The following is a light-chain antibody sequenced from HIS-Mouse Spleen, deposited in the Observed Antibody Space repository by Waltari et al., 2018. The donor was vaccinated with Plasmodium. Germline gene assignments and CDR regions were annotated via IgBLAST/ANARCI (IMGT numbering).Light chain of an antibody. CDR2: QDS. J-gene: IGLJ3*02. V-gene: IGLV3-1*01. Sequence: SYELTQPPSVSVSPGQTASITCSGDKLGDKYAFLYQQKPGQSPVLVIYQDSKRPSGIPERFSGSNSGNTATLTISGTQAMDEAYYYCQAWDSSTAVFGGGTKLTVL. CDR3: QAWDSSTAV. CDR1: KLGDKY.